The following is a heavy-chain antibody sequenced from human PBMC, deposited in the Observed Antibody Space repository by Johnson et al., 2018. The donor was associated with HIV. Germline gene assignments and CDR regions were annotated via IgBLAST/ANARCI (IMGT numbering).Heavy chain of an antibody. Sequence: QVQLLESGGGVVQPGRSLRLSCAASGFTFSSYAIHWVRQAPGKGLEWVAVISYDGNNKYYADSVKGRFTISRDNSKNTLHLQMNSLRAEDAAVYYCARGQGGIQLWFDGFDIWGQGTMVTVSS. CDR3: ARGQGGIQLWFDGFDI. J-gene: IGHJ3*02. CDR1: GFTFSSYA. CDR2: ISYDGNNK. V-gene: IGHV3-30*04. D-gene: IGHD5-18*01.